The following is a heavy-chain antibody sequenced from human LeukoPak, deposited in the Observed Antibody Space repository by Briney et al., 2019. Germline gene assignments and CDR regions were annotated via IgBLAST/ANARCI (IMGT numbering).Heavy chain of an antibody. CDR1: GFTFSSYW. V-gene: IGHV3-7*01. CDR2: IKQDGSEK. J-gene: IGHJ6*03. Sequence: GGSLRLSCAASGFTFSSYWMSWVRQAPGKGLEWVANIKQDGSEKYYVDSVKGRFTISRDNAKNSLYLQMNSLRAEDTAVYYCARFPHYYDSSGYHYYYYYMDVWGKGTTVTISS. D-gene: IGHD3-22*01. CDR3: ARFPHYYDSSGYHYYYYYMDV.